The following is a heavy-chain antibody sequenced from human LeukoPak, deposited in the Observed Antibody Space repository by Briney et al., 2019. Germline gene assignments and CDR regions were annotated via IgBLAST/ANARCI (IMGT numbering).Heavy chain of an antibody. CDR2: IYYSGST. D-gene: IGHD6-13*01. CDR1: GGSISSSDYY. J-gene: IGHJ4*02. Sequence: PSETLSLTCTVSGGSISSSDYYWGWIRQPPGKGREYIGTIYYSGSTYYNPSLKSRVTLSVDTSKNLFSLRLSSVTATDTAVYYCVRQGRGDENSSSWYLGYGYDYWGQGTLVTVSS. CDR3: VRQGRGDENSSSWYLGYGYDY. V-gene: IGHV4-39*01.